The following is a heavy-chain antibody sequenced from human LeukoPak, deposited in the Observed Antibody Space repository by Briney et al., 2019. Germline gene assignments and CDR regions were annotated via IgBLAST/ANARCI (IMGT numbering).Heavy chain of an antibody. CDR1: GFTVSNNY. J-gene: IGHJ4*02. Sequence: GGSLRLSCAASGFTVSNNYMSWVRQAPGKGLEWVSVIYTGGSAYYADSVKGRFIISRDNSKNTLYLQMNSLRAEDTAVYYCTREVSGSSYFDYWGQGTLVTVSS. V-gene: IGHV3-53*01. D-gene: IGHD1-26*01. CDR2: IYTGGSA. CDR3: TREVSGSSYFDY.